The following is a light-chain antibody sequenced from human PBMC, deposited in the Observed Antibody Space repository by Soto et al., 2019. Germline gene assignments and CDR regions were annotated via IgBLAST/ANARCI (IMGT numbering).Light chain of an antibody. CDR1: QGVYSN. V-gene: IGKV3-15*01. CDR2: GAS. J-gene: IGKJ2*01. CDR3: QQYNDWPYT. Sequence: EIVMTQSPATLSESPGERATLSCRASQGVYSNLAWYQQKPGQAPRLLIYGASTRATGIPARFSGSVSGTEFTLTISSLQSEDFAVYYCQQYNDWPYTFGQGTNLDIK.